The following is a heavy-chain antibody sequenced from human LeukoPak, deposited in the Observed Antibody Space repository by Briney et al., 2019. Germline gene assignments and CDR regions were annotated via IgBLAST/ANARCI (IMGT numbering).Heavy chain of an antibody. Sequence: PSETLSLTCTVSGYSISSGYYWGWIRQPPGKGLDWIGTIYHSGSTYYNPSLKSRVTISVDTSKNQFSLKLSSVTAADTAVYYCARPYYDSSGSHFDYWGQGTLVTVSS. CDR1: GYSISSGYY. V-gene: IGHV4-38-2*02. CDR2: IYHSGST. CDR3: ARPYYDSSGSHFDY. D-gene: IGHD3-22*01. J-gene: IGHJ4*02.